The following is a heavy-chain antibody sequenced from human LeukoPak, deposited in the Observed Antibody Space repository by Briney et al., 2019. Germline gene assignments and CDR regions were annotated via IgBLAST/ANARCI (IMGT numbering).Heavy chain of an antibody. Sequence: ASVKVSCTASGYTFTSYGISWVRQAPGQGLEWMGWISAYNGNTNYAQKLQGRVTMTTDTSTSTACMELRSLRSDDTAVYYCAREAWFGELLSGDYWGQGTLVTVSS. CDR1: GYTFTSYG. CDR2: ISAYNGNT. J-gene: IGHJ4*02. V-gene: IGHV1-18*01. CDR3: AREAWFGELLSGDY. D-gene: IGHD3-10*01.